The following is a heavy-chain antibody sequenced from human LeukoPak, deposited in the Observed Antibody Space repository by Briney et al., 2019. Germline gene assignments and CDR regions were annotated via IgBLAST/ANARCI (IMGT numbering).Heavy chain of an antibody. CDR1: GFTLSNYA. CDR2: ISGSGGIT. CDR3: AKTTAGNSSGRNPGWPVDY. J-gene: IGHJ4*02. D-gene: IGHD6-19*01. Sequence: ARSLTLSCATSGFTLSNYAMSCFLQAPGKGLEWVSHISGSGGITYYADSVKGRFTIFRDNSKNTLYLQMNSLRAEDTAVYYCAKTTAGNSSGRNPGWPVDYWGQGTLVTVSS. V-gene: IGHV3-23*01.